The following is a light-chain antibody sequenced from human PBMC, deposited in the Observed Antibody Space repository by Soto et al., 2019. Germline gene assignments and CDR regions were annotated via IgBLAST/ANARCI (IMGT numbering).Light chain of an antibody. CDR2: EVN. CDR3: CSYAGIRAV. V-gene: IGLV2-8*01. CDR1: SGDVGGHDW. Sequence: QSVLTQPPSASGSPGQSVTISCTGTSGDVGGHDWVSWYQVRPGEAPKLIIYEVNQRPSGVPDRFSGSKTGNTASLTVSRLQVEDEADYFCCSYAGIRAVFRTGTKLTVL. J-gene: IGLJ1*01.